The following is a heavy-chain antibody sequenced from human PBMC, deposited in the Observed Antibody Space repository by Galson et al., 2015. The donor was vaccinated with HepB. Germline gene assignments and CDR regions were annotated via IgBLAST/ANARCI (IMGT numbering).Heavy chain of an antibody. CDR3: AVERLDAFDI. CDR1: GFTFSSFG. Sequence: SLRLSCAASGFTFSSFGMHWVRQAPGKGLEWVAVIWFDGSDKYYADSVKGRFTISRDNFKNTLYLQMNSLRAEDTAVYYCAVERLDAFDIWGQGTMVTVSS. CDR2: IWFDGSDK. V-gene: IGHV3-33*01. J-gene: IGHJ3*02. D-gene: IGHD3-3*01.